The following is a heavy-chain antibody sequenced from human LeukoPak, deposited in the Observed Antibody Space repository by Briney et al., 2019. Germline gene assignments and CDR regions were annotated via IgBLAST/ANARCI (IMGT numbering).Heavy chain of an antibody. CDR1: GLTFSSNW. J-gene: IGHJ4*02. CDR3: ARENIAAAGPNPNFDY. D-gene: IGHD6-13*01. V-gene: IGHV3-7*01. CDR2: IKEDGSEK. Sequence: GGSLRLSCAASGLTFSSNWMSWVRQAPGKGLEWVANIKEDGSEKYYVDSVKGRFTISRDNAKNTLYLQMNSLRAEDTAVYYCARENIAAAGPNPNFDYWGQGTLVTVSS.